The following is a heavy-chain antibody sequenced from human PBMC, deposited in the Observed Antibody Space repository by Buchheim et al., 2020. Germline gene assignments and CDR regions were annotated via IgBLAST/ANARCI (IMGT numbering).Heavy chain of an antibody. V-gene: IGHV4-34*01. CDR2: INHSGST. D-gene: IGHD2-21*01. J-gene: IGHJ4*02. CDR1: GGSFSGYY. Sequence: QVQLQQWGAGLLKPSETLSLTCAVYGGSFSGYYWSWIRQPPGKGLEWIGEINHSGSTNYNPSLKSRVTISVDTSKNQFSLKLSSVTAADTAVYYCARGAPLYCGGDCYGVDYWGQGTL. CDR3: ARGAPLYCGGDCYGVDY.